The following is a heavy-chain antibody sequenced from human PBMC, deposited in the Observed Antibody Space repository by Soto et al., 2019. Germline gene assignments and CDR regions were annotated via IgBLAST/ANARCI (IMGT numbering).Heavy chain of an antibody. CDR3: ASQHYYDSSDYYVVY. J-gene: IGHJ4*02. D-gene: IGHD3-22*01. V-gene: IGHV4-39*01. Sequence: SETLSLTCTVSGGSISSSSYYWGWIRQPPGRGLEWIGSIYYSGNTYYNPSLKSRVTISVDTSKNQFSLKLSSVTAADTAVYYCASQHYYDSSDYYVVYWGQGILVTVSS. CDR2: IYYSGNT. CDR1: GGSISSSSYY.